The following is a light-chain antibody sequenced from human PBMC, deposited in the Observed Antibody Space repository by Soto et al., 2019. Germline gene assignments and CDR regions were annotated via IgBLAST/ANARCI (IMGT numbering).Light chain of an antibody. V-gene: IGLV4-69*01. CDR2: LNSDGSH. Sequence: QPVLTQSPSASASLGASVKLTCTLGSGHSSYAIAWHQQQPEKGPRYLMKLNSDGSHSKGDGIPDRFSGSSSGAERYLTISSLQSEDEADYYCQTWVTGPAVFGGGTQLTVL. CDR3: QTWVTGPAV. J-gene: IGLJ7*01. CDR1: SGHSSYA.